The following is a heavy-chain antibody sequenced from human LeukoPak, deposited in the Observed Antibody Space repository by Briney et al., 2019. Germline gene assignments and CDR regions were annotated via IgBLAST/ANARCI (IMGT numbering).Heavy chain of an antibody. V-gene: IGHV1-58*02. CDR2: IVVGSGNT. D-gene: IGHD3-10*01. CDR1: GFTFTSSA. Sequence: ASVKVSCKASGFTFTSSAMQWVRQARGQRPEWIGWIVVGSGNTNYAQKFQERVTITRDMSTSTAYMELSSLRSEDTAVYYCAADPYYYGSGNYYYGMDVWGQGTTVTVSS. J-gene: IGHJ6*02. CDR3: AADPYYYGSGNYYYGMDV.